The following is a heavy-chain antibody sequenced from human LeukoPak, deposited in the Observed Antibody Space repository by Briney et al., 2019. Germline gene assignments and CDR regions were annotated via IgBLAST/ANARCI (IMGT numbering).Heavy chain of an antibody. Sequence: SETLSLTCTVSGGSISSGDYYWSWIRQPPGKGLEWIGYIYYSGSTYYNPSLKSRVTISVDTSKNQFSLKLSSVTAADTAVYYCARVGDSYGLDYWGQGTLVTVSS. CDR3: ARVGDSYGLDY. CDR2: IYYSGST. J-gene: IGHJ4*02. CDR1: GGSISSGDYY. D-gene: IGHD5-18*01. V-gene: IGHV4-30-4*01.